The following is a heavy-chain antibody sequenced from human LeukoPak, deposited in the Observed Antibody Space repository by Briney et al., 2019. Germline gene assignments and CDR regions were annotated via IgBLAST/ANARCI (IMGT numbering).Heavy chain of an antibody. D-gene: IGHD2-2*01. CDR1: GFTFTSHD. Sequence: AASVKVSCKASGFTFTSHDYNWVRQAPGQGLEWLGGIIPIFGTANYAQKFQGRVTTTADESTSTAYMELSSLRSEDTAVYYCAREREDIVVVPAAPGYNWFDPWGQGTLVTVSS. V-gene: IGHV1-69*13. CDR3: AREREDIVVVPAAPGYNWFDP. CDR2: IIPIFGTA. J-gene: IGHJ5*02.